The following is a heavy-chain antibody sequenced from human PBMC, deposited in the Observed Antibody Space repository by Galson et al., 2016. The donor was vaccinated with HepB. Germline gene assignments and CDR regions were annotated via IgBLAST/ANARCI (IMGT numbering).Heavy chain of an antibody. J-gene: IGHJ3*02. Sequence: LRLSCAASGFSFRSHARSWLRQAPGKGPEWVAPISATGGSTYYAESVKGRFTVSRDNSKNVLFLEMNSLRDDDTAMYYCARYFASNSYLYAFDMWGQGTMVTVSS. D-gene: IGHD3-9*01. V-gene: IGHV3-23*01. CDR3: ARYFASNSYLYAFDM. CDR2: ISATGGST. CDR1: GFSFRSHA.